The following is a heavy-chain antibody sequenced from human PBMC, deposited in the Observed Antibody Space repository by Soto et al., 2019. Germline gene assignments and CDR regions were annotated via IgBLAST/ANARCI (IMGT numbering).Heavy chain of an antibody. CDR1: GFTFSSYS. Sequence: EVQLVESGGGLVKPGGSLRLSCAASGFTFSSYSMNWVRQAPGKGLEWVSSISSSSNYIFYADSVKGRFTISRDNAQNPPYLQMNALRAEDTAVYYCARPAVTGTWVPDCYFDLWGRGTLVTVSS. CDR2: ISSSSNYI. J-gene: IGHJ2*01. V-gene: IGHV3-21*01. CDR3: ARPAVTGTWVPDCYFDL. D-gene: IGHD6-19*01.